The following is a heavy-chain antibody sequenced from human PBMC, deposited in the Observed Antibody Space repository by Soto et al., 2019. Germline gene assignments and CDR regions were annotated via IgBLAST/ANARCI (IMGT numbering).Heavy chain of an antibody. Sequence: QVQLVDSGGGVAQPGRSLRLSCATSGFTFTTYGFHWVRQAPGKGLEWVAVIWYDGTKKYYAESVKGRFTISRDNSKNMLNLQMDSLRAEDTAMYYCVRSESGVNTDYFQSWGQGTQVTVSS. CDR1: GFTFTTYG. CDR3: VRSESGVNTDYFQS. V-gene: IGHV3-33*01. J-gene: IGHJ1*01. CDR2: IWYDGTKK. D-gene: IGHD2-15*01.